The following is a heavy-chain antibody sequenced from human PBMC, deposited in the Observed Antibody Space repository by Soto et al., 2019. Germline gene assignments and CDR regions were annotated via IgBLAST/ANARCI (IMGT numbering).Heavy chain of an antibody. V-gene: IGHV4-30-4*01. CDR2: IYYSGNA. Sequence: PSETLSLTCTVSGGSISSGGYYWCWIRQPPGKDLEWIGYIYYSGNAYYNPSLQSRITISVDTSKNQFSLKLTSVTAADTAVYYCARYHYGSGSYALFDFWGQGTLVTVSS. CDR3: ARYHYGSGSYALFDF. D-gene: IGHD3-10*01. CDR1: GGSISSGGYY. J-gene: IGHJ4*02.